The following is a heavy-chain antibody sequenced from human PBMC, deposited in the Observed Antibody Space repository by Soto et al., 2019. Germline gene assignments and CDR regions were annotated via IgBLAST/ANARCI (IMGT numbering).Heavy chain of an antibody. Sequence: QVQLQESGPGLVKPSETLSLTCTVSGGSISPYYWSWIRQPPGKRLEWIGYIYYTGSTDYSPSLTSRVTISVNTSKKQFSLKLSAVTAADTAIYYCARVNYGDYALYYFDYWGQGALITVSS. CDR2: IYYTGST. V-gene: IGHV4-59*01. CDR3: ARVNYGDYALYYFDY. CDR1: GGSISPYY. D-gene: IGHD4-17*01. J-gene: IGHJ4*02.